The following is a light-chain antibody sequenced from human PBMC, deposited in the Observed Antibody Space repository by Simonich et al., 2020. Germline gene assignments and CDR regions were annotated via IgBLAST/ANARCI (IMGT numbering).Light chain of an antibody. V-gene: IGKV1-6*01. CDR3: LQDYNYPV. CDR2: AAS. J-gene: IGKJ3*01. Sequence: IQMTQSPSSLSASVGDRVTITCRASQSISSYLNWYQQKPGKAPKLLSYAASSLQSGVPSRFSGSGSGTDFTLTISSLQPEDCATYYCLQDYNYPVFGPGTKVDIK. CDR1: QSISSY.